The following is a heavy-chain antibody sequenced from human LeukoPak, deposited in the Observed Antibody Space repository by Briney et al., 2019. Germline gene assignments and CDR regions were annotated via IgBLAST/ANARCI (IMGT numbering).Heavy chain of an antibody. V-gene: IGHV3-66*01. D-gene: IGHD4-23*01. Sequence: GGSLRLSCAASGFTVSSNYMSWVRQAPGKGLEWVSVIYSGGSTYYADSVKGRFTISRDNSKNTLYLQMNSLRAEDTAVYCRARDPYGGNWFDYWGQGTLVTVSS. CDR3: ARDPYGGNWFDY. CDR2: IYSGGST. J-gene: IGHJ4*02. CDR1: GFTVSSNY.